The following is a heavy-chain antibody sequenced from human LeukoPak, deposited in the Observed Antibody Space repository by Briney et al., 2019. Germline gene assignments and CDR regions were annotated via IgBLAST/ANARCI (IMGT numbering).Heavy chain of an antibody. J-gene: IGHJ3*02. CDR2: IHPGESDT. V-gene: IGHV5-51*01. CDR3: GRHQHSGSDGAFDI. D-gene: IGHD1-26*01. Sequence: GESLPISCPAAGCTFTAYWIGWVRRMPRKGMEWVGMIHPGESDTRHSPSLQGRVTISADKSITTAYLQWSSMTASDTAMYYCGRHQHSGSDGAFDIWGQLITVTVSS. CDR1: GCTFTAYW.